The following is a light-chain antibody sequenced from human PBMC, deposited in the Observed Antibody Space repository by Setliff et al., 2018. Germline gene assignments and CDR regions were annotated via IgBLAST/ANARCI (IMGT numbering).Light chain of an antibody. CDR3: SSNTNSDTLFV. CDR2: GAS. V-gene: IGLV2-14*03. Sequence: QSVLTQPASVSGSPGQSITISCTGPSSDIGGYNYVSWYQQYPGKAPQLIIYGASKRPSGVSDRFSGSKSGSTASLTISGLQPEDEADYYCSSNTNSDTLFVFGGGTK. CDR1: SSDIGGYNY. J-gene: IGLJ2*01.